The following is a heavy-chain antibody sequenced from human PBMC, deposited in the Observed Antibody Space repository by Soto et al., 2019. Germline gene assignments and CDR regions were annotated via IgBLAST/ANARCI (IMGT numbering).Heavy chain of an antibody. CDR2: IKQDGSEK. D-gene: IGHD3-3*01. Sequence: GSLRLSCAASGFTFSSYWMSWVRQAPGKGLEWVANIKQDGSEKYYVDSVKGRFTISRDNAKNSLYLQMNSLRAEDTAVYYCARASGYYDFWSGYYSYYFDYWGQGTLVTVSS. J-gene: IGHJ4*02. CDR1: GFTFSSYW. V-gene: IGHV3-7*01. CDR3: ARASGYYDFWSGYYSYYFDY.